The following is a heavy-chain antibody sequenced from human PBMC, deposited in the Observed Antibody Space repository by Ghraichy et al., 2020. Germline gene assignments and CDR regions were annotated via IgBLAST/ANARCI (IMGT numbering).Heavy chain of an antibody. Sequence: SQTLSLTCAVYGGSFSGYYWNWIRQPPGKGLEWIGEVNHSGSTNYSPSLKSRVTISVDTSKNQFSLKLTSVTAADTAVYYCARGLGSSSSSGFDYWGQGTLITVSS. D-gene: IGHD6-6*01. J-gene: IGHJ4*02. CDR3: ARGLGSSSSSGFDY. CDR1: GGSFSGYY. CDR2: VNHSGST. V-gene: IGHV4-34*01.